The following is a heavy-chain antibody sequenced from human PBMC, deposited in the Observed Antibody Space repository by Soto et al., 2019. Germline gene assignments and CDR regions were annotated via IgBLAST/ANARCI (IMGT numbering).Heavy chain of an antibody. CDR2: ISYDGSNK. CDR3: ANLRYYDSSGYYGDAFDI. J-gene: IGHJ3*02. D-gene: IGHD3-22*01. V-gene: IGHV3-30*18. CDR1: GFTFSSYG. Sequence: GGSLRLSCAASGFTFSSYGMHWVRQAPGKGLEWVAVISYDGSNKYYADSVKGRFTISRDNSKNTLYLQMNSLRAEDTAVYYCANLRYYDSSGYYGDAFDIWGQGTMVTVSS.